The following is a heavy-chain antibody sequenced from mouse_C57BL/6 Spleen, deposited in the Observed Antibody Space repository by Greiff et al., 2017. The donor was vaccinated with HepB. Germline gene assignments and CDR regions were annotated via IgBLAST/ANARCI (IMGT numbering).Heavy chain of an antibody. CDR2: IDPEDGDT. J-gene: IGHJ3*01. D-gene: IGHD1-1*01. Sequence: EVKLQESGAELVRPGASVKLSCTASGFNIKDYYMHWVKQRPEQGLEWIGRIDPEDGDTEYAPKFQGKATMTADTSSNTAYLQLSSLTSEDTAVYYCTTHYGSGAWFAYWGQGTLVTVSA. V-gene: IGHV14-1*01. CDR1: GFNIKDYY. CDR3: TTHYGSGAWFAY.